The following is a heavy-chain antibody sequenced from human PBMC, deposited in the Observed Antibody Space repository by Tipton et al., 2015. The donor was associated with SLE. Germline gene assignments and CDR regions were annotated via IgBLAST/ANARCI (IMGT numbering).Heavy chain of an antibody. V-gene: IGHV3-21*03. CDR3: AKLISPHYGMDV. D-gene: IGHD2-8*01. CDR2: ISSSSRYI. CDR1: GFIFSDYS. Sequence: SLRLSCAASGFIFSDYSMNWVRQAPGKGLEWVSSISSSSRYIYHAESLKGRFTISRDNAKNSLYLQMNSLRVEDTAVYYCAKLISPHYGMDVWGKGTTVTVSS. J-gene: IGHJ6*04.